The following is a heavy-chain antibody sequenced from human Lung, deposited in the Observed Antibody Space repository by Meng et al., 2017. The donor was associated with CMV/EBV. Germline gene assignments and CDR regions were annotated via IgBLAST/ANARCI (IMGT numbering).Heavy chain of an antibody. J-gene: IGHJ6*02. V-gene: IGHV4-61*08. CDR1: GGSISSGDFY. Sequence: SETLSLXXTVSGGSISSGDFYWSWIRQTPGKGLEWIGYIYYSGSTNYNPSLKSRVTISFDMSKNQFSLKLSSVTAADTAVYYCARDRTEVVGAYSKIYYYYGIDVWGQGTXVTVSS. D-gene: IGHD4-11*01. CDR2: IYYSGST. CDR3: ARDRTEVVGAYSKIYYYYGIDV.